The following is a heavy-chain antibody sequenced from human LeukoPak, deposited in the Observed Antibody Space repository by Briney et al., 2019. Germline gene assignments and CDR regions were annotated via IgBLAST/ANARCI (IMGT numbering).Heavy chain of an antibody. Sequence: PGGSLRLSCAASGFTFSSYWMSWVRQAPGKGLEWVANIKQDGSEKYYVDSVKGRFTISRDNSKNTLYLQMNSLRAEDTAVYYCAREDSSGWGHFDYWGQGTLVTVSS. D-gene: IGHD6-19*01. J-gene: IGHJ4*02. V-gene: IGHV3-7*03. CDR3: AREDSSGWGHFDY. CDR2: IKQDGSEK. CDR1: GFTFSSYW.